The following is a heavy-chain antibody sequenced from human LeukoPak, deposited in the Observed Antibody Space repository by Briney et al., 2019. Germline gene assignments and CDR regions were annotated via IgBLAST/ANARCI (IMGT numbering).Heavy chain of an antibody. CDR1: GFTFSTYE. V-gene: IGHV3-48*03. J-gene: IGHJ3*02. Sequence: PGGSLRLSCTASGFTFSTYEMNWVRQAPGKGLEWISYISGSGSSIFYADSLQGRFTVSRDNAKNSVYLQMNSLRAEDTAVYYCAREVRFGYDDAFDTWGHGTTVTVSS. D-gene: IGHD3-22*01. CDR3: AREVRFGYDDAFDT. CDR2: ISGSGSSI.